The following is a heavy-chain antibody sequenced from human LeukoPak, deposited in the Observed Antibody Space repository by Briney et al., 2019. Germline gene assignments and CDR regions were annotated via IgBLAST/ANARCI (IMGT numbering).Heavy chain of an antibody. V-gene: IGHV3-30*02. CDR2: IRYEGGNE. CDR1: GFTFSSYG. D-gene: IGHD6-19*01. CDR3: AKVYDVAGIDY. Sequence: GGSLRLSCAASGFTFSSYGMYWVRQAPGKGLEWVAFIRYEGGNEYYADSVKGRFTISRDNSKNTLYLQMNSLRGEDTAVYYCAKVYDVAGIDYWGQGTLVTVSS. J-gene: IGHJ4*02.